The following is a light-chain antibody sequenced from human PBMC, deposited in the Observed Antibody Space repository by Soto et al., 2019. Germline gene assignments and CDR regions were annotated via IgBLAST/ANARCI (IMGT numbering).Light chain of an antibody. J-gene: IGKJ3*01. CDR2: GAS. V-gene: IGKV3-15*01. CDR3: QQYNNWPFT. Sequence: EIVMTQSPATLSVSPGERATLSCRASQSVSSNLAWYQQKPGQAPRLLIYGASTRATGLPARFSGSGSGTEFPLTISSLQSEEFAVYYCQQYNNWPFTFGPGTKVDIK. CDR1: QSVSSN.